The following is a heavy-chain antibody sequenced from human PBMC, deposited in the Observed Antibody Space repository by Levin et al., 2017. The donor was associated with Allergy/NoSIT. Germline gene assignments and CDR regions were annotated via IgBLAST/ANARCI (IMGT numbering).Heavy chain of an antibody. V-gene: IGHV3-9*01. Sequence: LSLTCAASGFTFDDYAMHWVRQAPGKGLEWVSGISWYSGSIGYADSVKGRFTISRDTAKNSLYLQMNSLRAEDTALYYCAKVSRSEGYFDYWRQATLVTVSS. CDR1: GFTFDDYA. CDR3: AKVSRSEGYFDY. CDR2: ISWYSGSI. J-gene: IGHJ4*02.